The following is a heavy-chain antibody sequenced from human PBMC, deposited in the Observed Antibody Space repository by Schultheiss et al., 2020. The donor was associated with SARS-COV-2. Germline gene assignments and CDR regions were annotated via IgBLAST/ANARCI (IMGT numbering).Heavy chain of an antibody. D-gene: IGHD2-15*01. CDR3: ARGSGFTQPPRY. CDR1: GGSFSGYY. V-gene: IGHV4-59*10. Sequence: SETLSLTCAVYGGSFSGYYWSWIRQPAGKGLEWIGRIYTSGSTNYNPSLKSRVTMSVDTSKNQFSLKLSSVTAADTAVYYCARGSGFTQPPRYWGQGTLVTVSS. J-gene: IGHJ4*02. CDR2: IYTSGST.